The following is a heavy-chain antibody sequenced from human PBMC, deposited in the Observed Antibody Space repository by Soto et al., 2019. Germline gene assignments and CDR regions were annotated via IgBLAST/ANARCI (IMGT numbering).Heavy chain of an antibody. CDR2: IYSGGST. V-gene: IGHV3-66*01. CDR1: GFTVSSNY. J-gene: IGHJ3*02. CDR3: ATYLLGKGAFDI. Sequence: GRSLRLSCAASGFTVSSNYMSWVRQAPGKGLEWVSVIYSGGSTYYADSVKGRFTISRDNSKNTLYLQMNSLRAEDTAAYYCATYLLGKGAFDIWGQGTMVTVSS.